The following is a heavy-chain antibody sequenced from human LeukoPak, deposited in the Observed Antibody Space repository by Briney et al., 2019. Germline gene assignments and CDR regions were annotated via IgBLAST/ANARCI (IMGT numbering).Heavy chain of an antibody. Sequence: PSETLSLTCTVFGDSVSSSNYYWAWFRQPPGKGLDWIGSLYYDGRTYYSPSLESRVTVSVDTSKNQFALKLTSVTAADTAVYYCARSAYYDSSGYNYGFDYWGQGTLVTVSS. CDR3: ARSAYYDSSGYNYGFDY. CDR1: GDSVSSSNYY. CDR2: LYYDGRT. V-gene: IGHV4-39*01. J-gene: IGHJ4*02. D-gene: IGHD3-22*01.